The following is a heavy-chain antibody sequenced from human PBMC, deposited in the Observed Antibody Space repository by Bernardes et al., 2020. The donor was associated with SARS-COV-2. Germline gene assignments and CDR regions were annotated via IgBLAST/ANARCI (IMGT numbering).Heavy chain of an antibody. J-gene: IGHJ6*02. Sequence: SETLSLTCTVSGGSIGSSNYYWGWIRQAPGKGLEWIGSISSGGHSYYNPSLQSRVRDSVDTSRNQFSLRLSFVTDADTAVYYCAGSSCGIDCYIGGLRSWDYGMDVWGPGTTVTVSS. CDR2: ISSGGHS. CDR3: AGSSCGIDCYIGGLRSWDYGMDV. V-gene: IGHV4-39*01. CDR1: GGSIGSSNYY. D-gene: IGHD2-21*01.